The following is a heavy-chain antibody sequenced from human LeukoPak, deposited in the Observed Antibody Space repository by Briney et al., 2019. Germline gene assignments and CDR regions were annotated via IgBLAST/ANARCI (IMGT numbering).Heavy chain of an antibody. Sequence: GGSLRLFCAASGFSFSNYALNWVGQAPGKGLEWVSLISGSTGSTYYADSVKGRFSITRDNSKNTVYLQMNSLRVEDTAVYYCAKGPVSAIVGAITLDYWGQRSLLTVSS. V-gene: IGHV3-23*01. J-gene: IGHJ4*02. D-gene: IGHD1-26*01. CDR3: AKGPVSAIVGAITLDY. CDR1: GFSFSNYA. CDR2: ISGSTGST.